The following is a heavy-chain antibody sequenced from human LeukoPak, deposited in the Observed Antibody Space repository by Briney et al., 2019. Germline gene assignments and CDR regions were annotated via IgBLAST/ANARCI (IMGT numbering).Heavy chain of an antibody. D-gene: IGHD2-21*01. J-gene: IGHJ5*02. CDR3: ARDALYVAIETRLNWFDP. Sequence: ASVKVSCKASGYTFTSYYMHWVRQAPGQGLEWMGIINPSGGSTSYAQKFQGRVTMTRDTSTSTVYMELSSLRFEDTAVYYCARDALYVAIETRLNWFDPWGREPWSPSPQ. CDR2: INPSGGST. V-gene: IGHV1-46*01. CDR1: GYTFTSYY.